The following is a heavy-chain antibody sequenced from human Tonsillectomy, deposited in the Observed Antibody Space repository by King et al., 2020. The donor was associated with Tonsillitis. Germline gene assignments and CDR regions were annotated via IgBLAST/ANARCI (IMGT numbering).Heavy chain of an antibody. J-gene: IGHJ4*02. CDR1: GYSISSGYY. V-gene: IGHV4-38-2*02. CDR2: IYHSGST. CDR3: ARFGVY. D-gene: IGHD3-3*01. Sequence: VQLQESGPGLVKPSETLSLTCTVSGYSISSGYYLGWVRQPPGKGLEWIGSIYHSGSTYYNPSLKSRVTISVDTSKNQFSLKLSSVTAADTAVYYCARFGVYWGQGILVTVSS.